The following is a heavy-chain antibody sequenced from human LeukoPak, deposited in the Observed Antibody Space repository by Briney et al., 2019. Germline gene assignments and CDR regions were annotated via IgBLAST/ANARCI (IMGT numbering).Heavy chain of an antibody. CDR3: ARHLRGTTGTTVGSCYYYYMDV. Sequence: SETLSLTCTVSGGSISSYYWSWIRQPPGKGLEWIGYIYTSGSTNYNPSLKSRVTTSVDTSKNQLSLKLSSVTAADTAVYYCARHLRGTTGTTVGSCYYYYMDVWGKGTTVTVSS. CDR2: IYTSGST. CDR1: GGSISSYY. D-gene: IGHD1-1*01. J-gene: IGHJ6*03. V-gene: IGHV4-4*09.